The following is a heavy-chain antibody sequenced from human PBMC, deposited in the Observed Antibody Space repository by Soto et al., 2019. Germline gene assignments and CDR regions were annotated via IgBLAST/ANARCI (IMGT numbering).Heavy chain of an antibody. Sequence: PGGSLRLSCAASGFTFGSYEMNWVRQAPGKGLEWVSYISSSGSTIYYADSVKGRFTISRDNAKNSLYLQMNSLRAEDTAVYYCARDLFADLAVAGTIDYWGQGTLVTVSS. CDR1: GFTFGSYE. D-gene: IGHD6-19*01. CDR3: ARDLFADLAVAGTIDY. V-gene: IGHV3-48*03. CDR2: ISSSGSTI. J-gene: IGHJ4*02.